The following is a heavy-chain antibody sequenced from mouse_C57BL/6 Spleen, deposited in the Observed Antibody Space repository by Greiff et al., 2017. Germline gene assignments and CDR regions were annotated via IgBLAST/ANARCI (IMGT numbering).Heavy chain of an antibody. J-gene: IGHJ2*01. CDR3: ARAYDSGDFDY. Sequence: DVKLQESGPGMVKPSQSLSLTCTVTGYSITSGYDWHWIRHFPGNKLEWMGYISYSGSTNYNPSLKSRISITHDPSKNHFFLKLNSVTTEDTATDYCARAYDSGDFDYWGPGTTLTGSS. CDR2: ISYSGST. D-gene: IGHD2-4*01. V-gene: IGHV3-1*01. CDR1: GYSITSGYD.